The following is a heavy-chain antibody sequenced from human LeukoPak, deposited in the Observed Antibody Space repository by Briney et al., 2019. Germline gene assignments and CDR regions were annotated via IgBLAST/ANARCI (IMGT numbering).Heavy chain of an antibody. CDR1: GFTFSSYW. CDR2: IKQDGSEK. V-gene: IGHV3-7*01. Sequence: GGSLRLSCAASGFTFSSYWMSWVRQAPGKGLEWVANIKQDGSEKYYVDSVKGRFTISRDNAKNSLYLQMNSLRAEDTAVYYCARIPKWEPYYFDYWGQGTLVTVSS. D-gene: IGHD1-26*01. J-gene: IGHJ4*02. CDR3: ARIPKWEPYYFDY.